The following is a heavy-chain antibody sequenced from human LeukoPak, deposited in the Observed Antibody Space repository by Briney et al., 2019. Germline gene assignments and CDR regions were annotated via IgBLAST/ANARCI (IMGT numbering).Heavy chain of an antibody. CDR3: ARGRIAARPLNWFDP. J-gene: IGHJ5*02. CDR1: GGSFSGYY. D-gene: IGHD6-6*01. V-gene: IGHV4-34*01. CDR2: INHSGST. Sequence: SETLSLTCAVYGGSFSGYYWSRIRQPPGKGLEWIGEINHSGSTNYNPSLKSRVTISVDTSKNQFSLKLSSVTAADTAVYYCARGRIAARPLNWFDPWGQGTLVTVSS.